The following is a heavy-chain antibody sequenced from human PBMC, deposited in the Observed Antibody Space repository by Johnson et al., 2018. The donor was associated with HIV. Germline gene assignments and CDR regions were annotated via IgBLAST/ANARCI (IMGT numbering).Heavy chain of an antibody. CDR3: ARARDYNFWSPATDI. CDR2: IRGDGSSS. V-gene: IGHV3-74*02. D-gene: IGHD3-3*01. Sequence: VQLVESGGGVVRPGGSLRLSCEVSGFTISTFWMHWVRQVPGKGLMWVSRIRGDGSSSSYADSVKGRFTISRDNAKNSLYLQMNSLRAEDTAVYYCARARDYNFWSPATDIWGQGTMVTVSS. CDR1: GFTISTFW. J-gene: IGHJ3*02.